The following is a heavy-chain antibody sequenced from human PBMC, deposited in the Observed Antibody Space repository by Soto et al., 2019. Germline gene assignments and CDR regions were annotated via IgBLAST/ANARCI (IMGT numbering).Heavy chain of an antibody. V-gene: IGHV1-8*01. CDR2: MNPTSGKT. J-gene: IGHJ5*02. D-gene: IGHD2-2*01. Sequence: QVQLVQSGAEVKKPGASVKVSCKASGYTFTSYDINWVRQATGQGLEWMGWMNPTSGKTGYAQKFQGRVTMTWNTSISTAYLELGSLRSEDKALYYCVRNTDATMAQDENWFDPWGQGTMVTVSS. CDR1: GYTFTSYD. CDR3: VRNTDATMAQDENWFDP.